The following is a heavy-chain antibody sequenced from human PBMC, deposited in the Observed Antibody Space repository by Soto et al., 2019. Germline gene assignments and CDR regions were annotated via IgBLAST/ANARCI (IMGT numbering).Heavy chain of an antibody. J-gene: IGHJ4*02. Sequence: GASVKVSCKASGYTFTIYGISCVVQSPLQGLEWMGWTSAYNGNTNYAQKLQGRVTMTTDTSTSTAYMELRSLRSDDTAVYYCARDKVAVVIYFDYWGQGTLVTVSS. D-gene: IGHD6-19*01. CDR2: TSAYNGNT. V-gene: IGHV1-18*04. CDR3: ARDKVAVVIYFDY. CDR1: GYTFTIYG.